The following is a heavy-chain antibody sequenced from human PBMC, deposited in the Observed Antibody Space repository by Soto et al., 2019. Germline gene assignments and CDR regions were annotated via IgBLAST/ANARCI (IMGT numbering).Heavy chain of an antibody. CDR3: ARANGGGNWFDP. V-gene: IGHV3-30-3*01. Sequence: AGGPLRLSCAASGFTFSSYAMHWVRQAPGKGLEWVAVISYDGSNKYYADSVKGRFTISRDNSKNTLYLQMNSLRAEDTAVYYCARANGGGNWFDPWGQGTLVTVSS. CDR1: GFTFSSYA. CDR2: ISYDGSNK. J-gene: IGHJ5*02. D-gene: IGHD3-16*01.